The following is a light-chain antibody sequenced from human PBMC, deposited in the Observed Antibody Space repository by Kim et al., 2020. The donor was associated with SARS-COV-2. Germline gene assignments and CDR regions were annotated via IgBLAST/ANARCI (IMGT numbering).Light chain of an antibody. V-gene: IGLV3-1*01. CDR1: KLGDKY. J-gene: IGLJ2*01. CDR2: QDS. CDR3: QAWDSSTVV. Sequence: SVSPGQTASITCSGDKLGDKYACWYQQKPGQSPVLVIYQDSKRPSGIPQRFSGSNSGNTATLTISGTQAMDEADYYCQAWDSSTVVFGGGTKLTVL.